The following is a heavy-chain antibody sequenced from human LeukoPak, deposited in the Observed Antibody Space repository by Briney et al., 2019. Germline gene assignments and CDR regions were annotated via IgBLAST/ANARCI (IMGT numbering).Heavy chain of an antibody. Sequence: GGSLRLSCAASGFTFSSYWMSWVRQAPGKGLEWVANIKHDGSDTNYVDSVKGRFTISRDNAKHSLYLQMNSLRAEDTAMYYCARRIAATGMKYSDYWGQGTLVTVSS. CDR3: ARRIAATGMKYSDY. D-gene: IGHD6-13*01. J-gene: IGHJ4*02. V-gene: IGHV3-7*05. CDR1: GFTFSSYW. CDR2: IKHDGSDT.